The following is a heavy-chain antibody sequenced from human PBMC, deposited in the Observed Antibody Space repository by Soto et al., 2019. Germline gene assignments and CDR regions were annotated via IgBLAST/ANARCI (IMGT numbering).Heavy chain of an antibody. CDR2: IYWDDDK. CDR1: GFSLSTSGVG. D-gene: IGHD1-1*01. Sequence: SGPTLVNPTQTLTLTCTFSGFSLSTSGVGVGWIRQPPGKALEWLALIYWDDDKRYSPSLKSRLTITKDTSKNQVVLTMTNMDPVDTATYYCALTPDDDGNDVHWFDPWGQGTLVTVSS. CDR3: ALTPDDDGNDVHWFDP. V-gene: IGHV2-5*02. J-gene: IGHJ5*02.